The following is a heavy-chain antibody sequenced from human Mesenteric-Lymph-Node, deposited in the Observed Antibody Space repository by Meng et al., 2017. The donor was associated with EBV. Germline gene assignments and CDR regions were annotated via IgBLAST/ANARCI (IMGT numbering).Heavy chain of an antibody. J-gene: IGHJ4*02. CDR1: CGSVTSGSYY. Sequence: RQESCPRRVSRSETLSLTCTVSCGSVTSGSYYGNWIRQPPGKRLEWIGYIHYSGSTNYNPSLKSQITITVDTSKNQLSLRVSHVTAADTAVYYCARGRRGVQYIDFWGQGALVTVSS. CDR3: ARGRRGVQYIDF. CDR2: IHYSGST. V-gene: IGHV4-61*01. D-gene: IGHD1-1*01.